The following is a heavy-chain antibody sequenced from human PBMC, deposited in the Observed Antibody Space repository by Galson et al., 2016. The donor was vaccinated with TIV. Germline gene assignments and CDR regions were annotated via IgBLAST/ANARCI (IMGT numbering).Heavy chain of an antibody. V-gene: IGHV1-46*01. Sequence: SVKVSCKASGYTFTRYYRHWVRQAHGQGRQWMGIINPTGGSTTYAQKFQGRLTMTRDTSTSTVYMELNSLRSEDTAVYYCARGGQLQRFDPWGQGTLVTVSS. CDR1: GYTFTRYY. CDR3: ARGGQLQRFDP. J-gene: IGHJ5*02. CDR2: INPTGGST. D-gene: IGHD5-18*01.